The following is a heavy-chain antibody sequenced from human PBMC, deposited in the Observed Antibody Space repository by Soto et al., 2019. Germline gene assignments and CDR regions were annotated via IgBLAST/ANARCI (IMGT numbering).Heavy chain of an antibody. J-gene: IGHJ4*02. Sequence: QVQLVQSGAAVKKPGSSVKVSCKASGDTFSSYSISWVRQAPGQGLEWMGRIIPIYGTSNSAQKFQGRVTITADKSTSTTYMELSRLRADDTAVYYFANIQMDSSGWYLWSRDSWGQGTLVTVSS. V-gene: IGHV1-69*06. CDR1: GDTFSSYS. D-gene: IGHD6-19*01. CDR2: IIPIYGTS. CDR3: ANIQMDSSGWYLWSRDS.